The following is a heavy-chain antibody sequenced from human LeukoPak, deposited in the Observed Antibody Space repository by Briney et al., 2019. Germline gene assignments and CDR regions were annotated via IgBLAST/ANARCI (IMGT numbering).Heavy chain of an antibody. Sequence: SETLSLTCAVSGGSISSSNWWSWVRQPPGKGLEWIGEIYHSGSTNYNPSLKSRVTISVDKSKNQFSLKLSSVTAADTAVYYCARDERRGNARIAAAGWGQGTLVTVSS. CDR1: GGSISSSNW. J-gene: IGHJ4*02. V-gene: IGHV4-4*02. D-gene: IGHD6-13*01. CDR3: ARDERRGNARIAAAG. CDR2: IYHSGST.